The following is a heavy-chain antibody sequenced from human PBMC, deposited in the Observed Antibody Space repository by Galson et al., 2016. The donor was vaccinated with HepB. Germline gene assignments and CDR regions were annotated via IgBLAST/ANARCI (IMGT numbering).Heavy chain of an antibody. CDR1: GGSVSSGSYY. CDR3: ARGDSSYCNGGKCQNYAMDV. CDR2: IYSSGNT. D-gene: IGHD2-15*01. J-gene: IGHJ6*04. V-gene: IGHV4-61*02. Sequence: TLSLTCTVSGGSVSSGSYYWNWIRQPAGKGLQWIGRIYSSGNTNYHPSLRSRVTISLDTSKNQFSLRLNAVTAADTAVYFCARGDSSYCNGGKCQNYAMDVWGKGTTVIVSS.